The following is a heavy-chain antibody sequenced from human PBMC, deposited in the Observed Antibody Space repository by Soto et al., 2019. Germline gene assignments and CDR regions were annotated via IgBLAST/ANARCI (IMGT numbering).Heavy chain of an antibody. V-gene: IGHV1-69*01. J-gene: IGHJ6*02. CDR3: ARNLRFLEWLEGYYGMDV. D-gene: IGHD3-3*01. CDR1: GGTFSSYA. Sequence: QVQLVQSGAEVKKLGSWVKVSCKASGGTFSSYAISWVRQAPGQGLEWMGGIIPIFGTANYAQKFQGRVTITADESTSTAYMELSSLRSEDTAVYYCARNLRFLEWLEGYYGMDVWGQGTTVTVSS. CDR2: IIPIFGTA.